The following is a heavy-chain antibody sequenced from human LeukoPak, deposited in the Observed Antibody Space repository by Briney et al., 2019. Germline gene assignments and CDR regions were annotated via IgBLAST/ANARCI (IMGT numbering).Heavy chain of an antibody. CDR3: ASLRRDGYNFDY. CDR2: IYYSEST. J-gene: IGHJ4*02. CDR1: GGSISSSNW. V-gene: IGHV4-4*02. Sequence: SGTLSLTCAVSGGSISSSNWWSWVRQPPGKGLEWIGYIYYSESTNYNPSLKSRVTISVDTSKNQFSLKLSSVTAADTAVYYCASLRRDGYNFDYWGQGTLVTVSS. D-gene: IGHD5-24*01.